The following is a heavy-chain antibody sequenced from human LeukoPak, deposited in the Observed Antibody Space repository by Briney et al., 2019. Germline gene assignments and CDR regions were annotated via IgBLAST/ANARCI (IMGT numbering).Heavy chain of an antibody. Sequence: GGSLRLSCAASGFTVSTTHMSWVRQAPGKGLEWASVIYSGGDTYYSDSVKGRFTVSRDNSKNTLYLQMNSLSAEDTAVYYCATTMVRDQRFDYWAREPWSPSPQ. J-gene: IGHJ4*02. CDR1: GFTVSTTH. CDR2: IYSGGDT. D-gene: IGHD3-10*01. V-gene: IGHV3-53*01. CDR3: ATTMVRDQRFDY.